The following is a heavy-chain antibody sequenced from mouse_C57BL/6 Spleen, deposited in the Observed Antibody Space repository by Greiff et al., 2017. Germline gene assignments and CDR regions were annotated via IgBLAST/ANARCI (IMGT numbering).Heavy chain of an antibody. CDR2: INPSNGGT. J-gene: IGHJ3*01. D-gene: IGHD2-3*01. Sequence: QVQLQQSGTELVKPGASVKLSCTASGYTFTSSWMHWVKQRPGQGLEWIGNINPSNGGTNYNEKFKSKATLTADKSSSTAYMQLSSLTSEDAAVYYCASVGYYEAYWGQGTLVTVSA. V-gene: IGHV1-53*01. CDR3: ASVGYYEAY. CDR1: GYTFTSSW.